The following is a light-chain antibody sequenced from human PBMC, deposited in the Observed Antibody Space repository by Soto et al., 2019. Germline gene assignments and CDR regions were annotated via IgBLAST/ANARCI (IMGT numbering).Light chain of an antibody. Sequence: EIVLTQSPGTLSLSPGERATLSCRASQSVSSSCLAWYQQKPGQAPRLLIYGASTRATGTPDRFSGSGSGTAFTLTIRRLEPEDFAVYYCQQYGSSPRTFGQGTKVEIK. J-gene: IGKJ1*01. V-gene: IGKV3-20*01. CDR1: QSVSSSC. CDR2: GAS. CDR3: QQYGSSPRT.